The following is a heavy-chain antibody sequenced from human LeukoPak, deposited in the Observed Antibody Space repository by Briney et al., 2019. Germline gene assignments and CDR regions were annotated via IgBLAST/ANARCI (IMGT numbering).Heavy chain of an antibody. D-gene: IGHD5-18*01. Sequence: ASVKVSCKASGYTFSSYGISWVRQAPGQGLEWMGWVSPYNGNTEYGQKVQGRVTMTTDRPTTTASMELRSLRSDDTPMYYCARVRPPNIVDSVMDYKYYHDMDVWGQGTTVTVSS. J-gene: IGHJ6*02. V-gene: IGHV1-18*01. CDR1: GYTFSSYG. CDR3: ARVRPPNIVDSVMDYKYYHDMDV. CDR2: VSPYNGNT.